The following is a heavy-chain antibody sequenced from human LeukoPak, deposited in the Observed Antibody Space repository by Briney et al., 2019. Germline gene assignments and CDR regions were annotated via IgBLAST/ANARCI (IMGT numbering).Heavy chain of an antibody. CDR1: GGSFSGYY. Sequence: KPSETLSLTCAVYGGSFSGYYWSWIRQPPGEGLEWIGEINHSGSTNYNPSLKSRVTISVDTSKNQFSLKLSSVTAADTAVYYCARGFLEWLLSNDAFDIWGQGTMVTVSS. CDR2: INHSGST. J-gene: IGHJ3*02. V-gene: IGHV4-34*01. CDR3: ARGFLEWLLSNDAFDI. D-gene: IGHD3-3*01.